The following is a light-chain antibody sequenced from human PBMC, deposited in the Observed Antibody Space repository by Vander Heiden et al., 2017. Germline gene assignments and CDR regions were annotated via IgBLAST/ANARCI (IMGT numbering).Light chain of an antibody. CDR3: QQRDSTPYT. J-gene: IGKJ2*01. Sequence: DIQMTQSPSSLSTSVGERVTITCRASQSISSYLNWYQQKPGKAPKLLIYAASSLQSGVPPRFSGSGSGTDFTLTISRLQPEDFATYYCQQRDSTPYTFGQGTKLEIK. V-gene: IGKV1-39*01. CDR1: QSISSY. CDR2: AAS.